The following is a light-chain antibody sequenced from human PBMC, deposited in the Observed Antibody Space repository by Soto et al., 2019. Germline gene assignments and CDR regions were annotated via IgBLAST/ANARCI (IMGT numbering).Light chain of an antibody. CDR3: QQYNNWPPVT. CDR1: QSVSSN. CDR2: GAS. Sequence: EIVMTQSPATLSVSPGERATLSCRASQSVSSNLAWYQQKPGQAPRLLIFGASTRATGIPARFSGSGSGTEFTFATSALQSEDFPVYYCQQYNNWPPVTFGPGTRVDIK. V-gene: IGKV3-15*01. J-gene: IGKJ3*01.